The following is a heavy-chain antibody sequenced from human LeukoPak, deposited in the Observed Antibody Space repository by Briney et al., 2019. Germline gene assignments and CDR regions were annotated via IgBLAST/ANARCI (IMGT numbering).Heavy chain of an antibody. D-gene: IGHD3-22*01. CDR1: GYTFTSYG. CDR2: ISAYNGNT. Sequence: ASVKVSCKASGYTFTSYGISWVRQAPGQGLEWMGWISAYNGNTNYAQKLQGRVTMTTDTSTSTAYMELRSLRSDDTAVYYCARDSRVTVYYYDSSGYYDGYYFDYWGQGTLVTVSS. J-gene: IGHJ4*02. V-gene: IGHV1-18*01. CDR3: ARDSRVTVYYYDSSGYYDGYYFDY.